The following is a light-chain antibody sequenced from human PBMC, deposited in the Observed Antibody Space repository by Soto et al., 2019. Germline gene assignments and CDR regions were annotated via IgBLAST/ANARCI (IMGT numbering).Light chain of an antibody. V-gene: IGKV3-20*01. J-gene: IGKJ1*01. CDR3: QQYGSSPRA. CDR2: GAS. Sequence: EIVLTQSPGTLSLSPGKRATLSCRASQSVSSSYLAWYQQKPGQAPRLLIYGASSRATGIPDRLSGSGSGTDFTLTISRLEPEDFAVYYCQQYGSSPRAFGQGTKVDIK. CDR1: QSVSSSY.